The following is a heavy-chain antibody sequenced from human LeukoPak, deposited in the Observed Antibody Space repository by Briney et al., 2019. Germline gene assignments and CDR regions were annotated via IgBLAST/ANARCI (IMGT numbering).Heavy chain of an antibody. V-gene: IGHV3-74*01. J-gene: IGHJ4*01. Sequence: PGGSLRLSCVASEFNFFSYGMQWVRQAPGKGLVWVSRIFTDGSTTSYADSVKGRFTISRDNAKNTLYLEMKSLRVEDTAVYYCARELPREVTLDYWGQGPLVTVSP. CDR2: IFTDGSTT. D-gene: IGHD2-21*02. CDR1: EFNFFSYG. CDR3: ARELPREVTLDY.